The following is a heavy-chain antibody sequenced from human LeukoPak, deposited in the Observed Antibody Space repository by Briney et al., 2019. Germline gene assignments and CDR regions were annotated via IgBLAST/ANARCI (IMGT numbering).Heavy chain of an antibody. CDR3: ARTMVRGIRPNWFDP. CDR1: GGSISSSSYY. V-gene: IGHV4-39*01. J-gene: IGHJ5*02. Sequence: SETLSLTCTVSGGSISSSSYYWGWIRQPPGKGLEWIGSIYYSGSTYYNPSLRSRVTISVDTSKNEFSLKLSSLTAADTAVYYCARTMVRGIRPNWFDPWGQGTLVSVSS. CDR2: IYYSGST. D-gene: IGHD3-10*01.